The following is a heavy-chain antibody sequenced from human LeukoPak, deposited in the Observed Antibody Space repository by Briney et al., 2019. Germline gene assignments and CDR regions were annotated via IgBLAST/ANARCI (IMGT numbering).Heavy chain of an antibody. CDR2: INPSGGST. Sequence: ASVKVSCKASGYTFTSYYMHWVRQAPGQGLEWMGIINPSGGSTSYAQKFQGRVTMTEDTSTDTAYMELSSLRSEDSAVYYCARWTTTYLDYWGQGTLVAVSS. D-gene: IGHD4-11*01. CDR3: ARWTTTYLDY. CDR1: GYTFTSYY. J-gene: IGHJ4*02. V-gene: IGHV1-46*01.